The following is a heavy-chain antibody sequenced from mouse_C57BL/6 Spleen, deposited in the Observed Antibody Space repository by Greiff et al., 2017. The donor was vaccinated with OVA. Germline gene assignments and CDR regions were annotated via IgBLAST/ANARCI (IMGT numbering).Heavy chain of an antibody. V-gene: IGHV1-82*01. CDR1: GYAFSSSW. D-gene: IGHD2-4*01. CDR3: ARYDYDKAY. Sequence: VQRVESGPELVKPGASVKISCKASGYAFSSSWMNWVKQRPGKGLEWIGRIYPGDGDTNYNGKFKGKATLTADKSSSTAYMQLSSLTSEDSAVYFCARYDYDKAYWGQGTLVTVSA. J-gene: IGHJ3*01. CDR2: IYPGDGDT.